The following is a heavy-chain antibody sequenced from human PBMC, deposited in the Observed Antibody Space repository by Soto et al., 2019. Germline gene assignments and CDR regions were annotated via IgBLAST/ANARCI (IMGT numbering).Heavy chain of an antibody. V-gene: IGHV3-21*01. J-gene: IGHJ6*02. D-gene: IGHD5-18*01. Sequence: EVQLVESGGGLVKPGGSLRLSCAASGFTFSSYSMNWVRQAPGKGLEWVSSISSSSSYIYYADSVKGRFTISRDNAKNSLYLQMNSLRAEDTAVYYCARDQGLGIQLWYYYYGMDVWGQGTTVTVSS. CDR3: ARDQGLGIQLWYYYYGMDV. CDR2: ISSSSSYI. CDR1: GFTFSSYS.